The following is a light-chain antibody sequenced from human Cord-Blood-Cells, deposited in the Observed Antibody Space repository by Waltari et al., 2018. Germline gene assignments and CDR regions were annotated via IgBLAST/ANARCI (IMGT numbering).Light chain of an antibody. CDR1: SRDVGSYNR. J-gene: IGLJ1*01. V-gene: IGLV2-18*02. CDR2: EVS. CDR3: SSYTSSSTYYV. Sequence: QSALTQPPSVSGSPGQSVTISCTGTSRDVGSYNRFSWYQQPPGTAPKLMIYEVSNRPSGVPDRFSGSKSGNTASLTISGLQAEDEADYYCSSYTSSSTYYVFGTGTKVTVL.